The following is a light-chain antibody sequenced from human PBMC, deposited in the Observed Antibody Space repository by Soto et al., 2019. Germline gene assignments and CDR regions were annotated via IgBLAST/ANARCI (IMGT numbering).Light chain of an antibody. V-gene: IGKV3-11*01. Sequence: IVLTQSPATLSLSPGEIATLSCRASQSVSSYLAWHQQKPGQAPRLLIYDASNRATGIPARFSGSGSGTDFTLTISSLEPEDFAVYYCQQRSNWPPALTFGGGTKVEIK. J-gene: IGKJ4*01. CDR1: QSVSSY. CDR3: QQRSNWPPALT. CDR2: DAS.